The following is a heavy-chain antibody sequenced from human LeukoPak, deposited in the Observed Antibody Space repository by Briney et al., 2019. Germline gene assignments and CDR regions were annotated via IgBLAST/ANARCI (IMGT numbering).Heavy chain of an antibody. Sequence: SETLSLTCTVSGGSISSYYWSWIRQPPGKGLEWIGYIYYSGSTNYNPSLKSRVTISVDTSKNQFSLKLSSVTAADTAVYYCARMDLVGATSFDYWGQGTLVTVSS. CDR2: IYYSGST. D-gene: IGHD1-26*01. CDR1: GGSISSYY. V-gene: IGHV4-59*01. CDR3: ARMDLVGATSFDY. J-gene: IGHJ4*02.